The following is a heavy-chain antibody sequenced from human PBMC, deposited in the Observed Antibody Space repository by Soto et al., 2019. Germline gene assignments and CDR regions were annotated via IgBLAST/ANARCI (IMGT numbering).Heavy chain of an antibody. CDR1: GFTFDDYA. J-gene: IGHJ4*02. D-gene: IGHD6-13*01. Sequence: SLKISCAASGFTFDDYAMHWVRQAPGKGLEWVSGISWNSGSIGYADSVKGRFTISRDNAKNSLYLQMNSLRAEDTALYYCAKGRGSSWYLAFDYWGQGTLVTVSS. V-gene: IGHV3-9*01. CDR2: ISWNSGSI. CDR3: AKGRGSSWYLAFDY.